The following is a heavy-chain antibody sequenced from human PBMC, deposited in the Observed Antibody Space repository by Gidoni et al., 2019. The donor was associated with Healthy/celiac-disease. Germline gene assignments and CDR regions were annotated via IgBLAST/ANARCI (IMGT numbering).Heavy chain of an antibody. CDR3: ARVASSYGPSGDDY. J-gene: IGHJ4*02. CDR1: GGPISSGSYY. D-gene: IGHD5-18*01. Sequence: QVQLQESGPGLVKPSQTLSLTCTVSGGPISSGSYYWSWIRQPAGKGLEWIGRIYTSGSTNYNPSLKSRVTISVDTSKNQFSLKLSSVTAADTAVYYCARVASSYGPSGDDYWGQGTLVTVSS. V-gene: IGHV4-61*02. CDR2: IYTSGST.